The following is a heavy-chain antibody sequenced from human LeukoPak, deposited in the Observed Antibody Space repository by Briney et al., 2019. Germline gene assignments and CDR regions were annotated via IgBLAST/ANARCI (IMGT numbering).Heavy chain of an antibody. CDR2: FGGTGGDI. CDR1: GFTFSTNA. J-gene: IGHJ4*02. CDR3: AKDIFRWAFDF. Sequence: GGSLRLSCAASGFTFSTNAMAWVRQAPGKGLEWVSAFGGTGGDIFYADSVKGRLTIPRDNSKGILYLQMNSLRAEDTAVYYCAKDIFRWAFDFWGQRALVTVSS. V-gene: IGHV3-23*01. D-gene: IGHD5-24*01.